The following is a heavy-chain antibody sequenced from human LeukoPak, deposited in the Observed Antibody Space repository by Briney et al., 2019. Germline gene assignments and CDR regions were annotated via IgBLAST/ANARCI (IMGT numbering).Heavy chain of an antibody. J-gene: IGHJ4*02. CDR2: IGGGGGGA. CDR1: GFTFSSYA. CDR3: AKSYTYGSGSYYLAFDL. V-gene: IGHV3-23*01. Sequence: GGSLRLSCAASGFTFSSYAMSWVRQAPGQGLEWVSSIGGGGGGAYYADSVKGRFTISRDNPKNTLYLQMNSLRVDETAAYYCAKSYTYGSGSYYLAFDLWGQGTLVTVSP. D-gene: IGHD3-10*01.